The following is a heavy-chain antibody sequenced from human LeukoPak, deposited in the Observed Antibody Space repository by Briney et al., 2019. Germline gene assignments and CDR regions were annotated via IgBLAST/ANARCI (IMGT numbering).Heavy chain of an antibody. D-gene: IGHD2-2*01. Sequence: PGGSLRLSCAASGFTFSSYGMSWVRQAPGKGLEWVSAISGSGGSTYYADSVKGRFTISRDNAKNSLYLQMNSLRAEDTAVYYCARAGSTSRPEGYYYYMDVWGKGTTVTVSS. J-gene: IGHJ6*03. CDR1: GFTFSSYG. CDR2: ISGSGGST. V-gene: IGHV3-23*01. CDR3: ARAGSTSRPEGYYYYMDV.